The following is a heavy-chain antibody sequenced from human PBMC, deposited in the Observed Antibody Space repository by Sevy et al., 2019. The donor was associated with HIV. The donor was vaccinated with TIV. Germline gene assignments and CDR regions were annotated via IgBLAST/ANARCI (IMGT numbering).Heavy chain of an antibody. CDR2: ISYAGDNK. CDR1: GFAFSDYA. Sequence: GGSLRLSCAASGFAFSDYAMHWVHQAPGKGLEWVAAISYAGDNKYFADSVKGRFTASKDNSKNTLYLEMNSLRAEDTAVYYCAKAHADCSGGTCYTAHYYYDMDVWGRGATVTVS. V-gene: IGHV3-30*18. D-gene: IGHD2-15*01. CDR3: AKAHADCSGGTCYTAHYYYDMDV. J-gene: IGHJ6*02.